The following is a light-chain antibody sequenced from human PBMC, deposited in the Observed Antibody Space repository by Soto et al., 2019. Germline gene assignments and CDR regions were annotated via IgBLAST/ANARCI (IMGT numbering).Light chain of an antibody. Sequence: QSALTQPASVSGSPGQSITISCTGTSSDVGSYNLVSWYQQHPGKAPKLMIYEDNKRPSGVSNRFSGSKSGNTASLTISGLQAEDESDYYCCSYAGSNTFIFGGGTKVTVL. J-gene: IGLJ2*01. CDR1: SSDVGSYNL. CDR2: EDN. V-gene: IGLV2-23*01. CDR3: CSYAGSNTFI.